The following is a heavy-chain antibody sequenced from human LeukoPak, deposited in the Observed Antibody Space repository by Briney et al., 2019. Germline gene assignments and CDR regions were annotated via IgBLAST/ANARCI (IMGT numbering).Heavy chain of an antibody. CDR2: IYATET. D-gene: IGHD5-12*01. J-gene: IGHJ4*02. CDR1: GGSISSSNW. V-gene: IGHV4-4*07. CDR3: ARVLRGYVGYGFDY. Sequence: SETLSLTCAVSGGSISSSNWWSWIRQSAGKGLEWIGRIYATETDFNPSLKSRLTMSIDTSKNQFSLKLRSVTAADTAVYYCARVLRGYVGYGFDYWGQGTLVTVSS.